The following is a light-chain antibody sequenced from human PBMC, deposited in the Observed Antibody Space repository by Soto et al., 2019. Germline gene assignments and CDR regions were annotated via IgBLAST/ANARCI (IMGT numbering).Light chain of an antibody. Sequence: EIVLTQSPGTLSLSPGERATLSCRASQSVSSSYLAWYQQKPGQAPRLLIYGASSRATGIPDRFSGSGSGTDFTLTISRLEPEYFAVYYCQQYGSSQTFGQGTKV. CDR1: QSVSSSY. J-gene: IGKJ1*01. CDR3: QQYGSSQT. CDR2: GAS. V-gene: IGKV3-20*01.